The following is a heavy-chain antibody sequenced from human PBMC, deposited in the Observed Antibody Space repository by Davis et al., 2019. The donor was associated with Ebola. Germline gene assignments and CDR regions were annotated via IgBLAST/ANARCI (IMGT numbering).Heavy chain of an antibody. CDR3: ARFLYSSSYTLYYFDY. D-gene: IGHD6-6*01. J-gene: IGHJ4*02. V-gene: IGHV5-51*01. CDR1: GYSFTSYW. Sequence: PGGSLRLSCKGSGYSFTSYWIGWVRQLPGKGLEWMGIIYPGDSDTRYSPSFQGQVTISADKSISTAYLQWSSLKASDTAMYYCARFLYSSSYTLYYFDYWGQGTLVTVSS. CDR2: IYPGDSDT.